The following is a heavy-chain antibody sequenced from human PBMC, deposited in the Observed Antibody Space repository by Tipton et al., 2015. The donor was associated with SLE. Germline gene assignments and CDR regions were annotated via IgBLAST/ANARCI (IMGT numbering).Heavy chain of an antibody. CDR3: ATRGSSSWYFFDY. CDR1: GGSFSSSLYY. Sequence: TLSLTCNVSGGSFSSSLYYWGWFRQPPGKGLEWIGSMYSSGRSYYNPSLKNRITMSIDTSKKQFSLKLSSVTAADTAVYYCATRGSSSWYFFDYWGQGTLVTVSS. D-gene: IGHD6-13*01. CDR2: MYSSGRS. J-gene: IGHJ4*02. V-gene: IGHV4-39*07.